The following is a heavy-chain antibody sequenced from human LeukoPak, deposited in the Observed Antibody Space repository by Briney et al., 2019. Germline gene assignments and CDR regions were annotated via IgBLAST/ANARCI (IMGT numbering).Heavy chain of an antibody. Sequence: SETLSLTCTVSGGSISSSSYYWGWIRQPPGKGLEWIGEINHSGSTNYNPSLKSRVTISVDTSKNQFSLKLSSVTAADTAVYYCARGRGYSYGYYVPLAYYFDYWGQGTLVTVSS. D-gene: IGHD5-18*01. J-gene: IGHJ4*02. V-gene: IGHV4-39*07. CDR2: INHSGST. CDR3: ARGRGYSYGYYVPLAYYFDY. CDR1: GGSISSSSYY.